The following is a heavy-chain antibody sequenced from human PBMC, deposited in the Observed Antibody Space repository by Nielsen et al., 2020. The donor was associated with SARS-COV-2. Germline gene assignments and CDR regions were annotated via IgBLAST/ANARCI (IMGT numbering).Heavy chain of an antibody. CDR2: IYPGDSDT. Sequence: GESLKISCKGSGYSFTSYWIGWVRQMPGKGLEWIGIIYPGDSDTRYSPSFQGQVTISADKSISTACLQWSSLKASDTAMYYCARHITVGKDAFDIWGQGTMVTVSS. CDR3: ARHITVGKDAFDI. CDR1: GYSFTSYW. J-gene: IGHJ3*02. V-gene: IGHV5-51*01. D-gene: IGHD3-10*01.